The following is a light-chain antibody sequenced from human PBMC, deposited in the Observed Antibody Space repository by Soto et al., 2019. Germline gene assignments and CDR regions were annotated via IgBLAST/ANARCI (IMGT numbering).Light chain of an antibody. Sequence: EIVMTQSASTLSVSPGERATPSWRASQSVSSNLAWYQQKPGKAPRLLIYDASNRATGIPARFSGSASGADFTLTISSPEPGDFAVYYCQQRSDWPPELTFGGGTKVDIK. J-gene: IGKJ4*01. V-gene: IGKV3-11*01. CDR2: DAS. CDR1: QSVSSN. CDR3: QQRSDWPPELT.